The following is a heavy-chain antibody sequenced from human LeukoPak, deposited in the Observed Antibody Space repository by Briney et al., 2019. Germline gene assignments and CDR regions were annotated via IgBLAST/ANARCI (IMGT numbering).Heavy chain of an antibody. V-gene: IGHV4-39*01. CDR1: GGSISTSNYY. D-gene: IGHD5-12*01. Sequence: SETLSLTCTVSGGSISTSNYYWGWIRQPPGKGLEWIGNIFYSGSTYYSPSLKSRVTISLDTSRNQFSLKLSSVTAADTAVYYCARQGGSAYGFYYYYYYMDVWGKGTTVTISS. J-gene: IGHJ6*03. CDR3: ARQGGSAYGFYYYYYYMDV. CDR2: IFYSGST.